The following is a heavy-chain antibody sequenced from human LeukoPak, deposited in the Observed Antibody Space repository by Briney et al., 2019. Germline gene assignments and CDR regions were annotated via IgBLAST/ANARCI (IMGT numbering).Heavy chain of an antibody. Sequence: GGSLRLSCAASGFTFSSYSMNWVRQAPGKGLEWVSSISSSSSYTYYADSVKGRFTISRDNAKNSLYLQMNSLRAEDTAVYYCAVGFDPWGQGTLVTVSS. V-gene: IGHV3-21*01. CDR1: GFTFSSYS. CDR3: AVGFDP. CDR2: ISSSSSYT. J-gene: IGHJ5*02.